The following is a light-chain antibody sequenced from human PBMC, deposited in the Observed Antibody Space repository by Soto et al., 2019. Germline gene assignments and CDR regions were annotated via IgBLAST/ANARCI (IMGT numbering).Light chain of an antibody. J-gene: IGLJ2*01. CDR1: GGHSNYA. CDR2: LDSDGSH. V-gene: IGLV4-69*01. CDR3: QTWGSGIPVV. Sequence: QLVLTQSPSASASLGASVKLTCTLSGGHSNYAIAWHQQQPGKGPRYLMKLDSDGSHNKGDGIPDRFSGSSSGAERYLTISSLQSEDEADYYCQTWGSGIPVVFGGGTKLTVL.